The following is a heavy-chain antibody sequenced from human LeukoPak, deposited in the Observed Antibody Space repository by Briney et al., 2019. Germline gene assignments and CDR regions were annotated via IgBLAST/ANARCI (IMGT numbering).Heavy chain of an antibody. J-gene: IGHJ6*03. V-gene: IGHV3-48*04. CDR3: ARGFAYNDFWSGYSLTYMDV. Sequence: GGSLRLSCAASGFTFFTYSMNWVRQAPGRGLEGISKISDSNGAIDYADSVKGRFTISRDNAKNSLYLQMNSLRAEDTAVYYCARGFAYNDFWSGYSLTYMDVWGKGTTVTVSS. CDR2: ISDSNGAI. CDR1: GFTFFTYS. D-gene: IGHD3-3*01.